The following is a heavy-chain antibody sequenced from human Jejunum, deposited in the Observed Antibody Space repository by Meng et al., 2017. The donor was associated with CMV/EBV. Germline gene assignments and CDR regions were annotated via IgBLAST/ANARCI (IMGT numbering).Heavy chain of an antibody. CDR1: GYTFTTYW. CDR3: TRDYSGNWAIDY. J-gene: IGHJ4*02. V-gene: IGHV1-2*06. Sequence: CQASGYTFTTYWPHWVRQAAGQGLEWMGRIPPNAGSIDYAQKFQGRVTMTRDTSISTVYMDLSSLTSDDTAVYYCTRDYSGNWAIDYWGQGTLVTVSS. CDR2: IPPNAGSI. D-gene: IGHD4-23*01.